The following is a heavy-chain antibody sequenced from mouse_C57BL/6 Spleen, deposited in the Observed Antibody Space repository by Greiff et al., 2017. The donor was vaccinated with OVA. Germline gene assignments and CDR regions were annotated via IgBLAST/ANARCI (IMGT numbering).Heavy chain of an antibody. D-gene: IGHD1-1*01. J-gene: IGHJ2*01. CDR2: IDPEDGET. CDR3: AIGITTVGENFDY. V-gene: IGHV14-2*01. Sequence: EVQRVESGAELVKPGASVKLSCTASGFNIKDYYMHWVKQRTEQGLEWIGRIDPEDGETKYAPKFQGKATITADTSSNTAYLQLSSLTSEDTAVYYCAIGITTVGENFDYWGQGTTLTVSS. CDR1: GFNIKDYY.